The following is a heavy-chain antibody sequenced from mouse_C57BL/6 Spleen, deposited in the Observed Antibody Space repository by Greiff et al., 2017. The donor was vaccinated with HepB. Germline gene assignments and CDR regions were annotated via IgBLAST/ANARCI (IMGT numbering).Heavy chain of an antibody. V-gene: IGHV5-9-1*02. CDR2: ISSGGDYI. D-gene: IGHD4-1*01. Sequence: EVQGVESGEGLVKPGGSLKLSCAASGFTFSSYAMSWVRQTPEKRLEWVAYISSGGDYIYYADTVKGRFTISRDNARNTLYLQMSSLKSEDTAMYYCTLLTGTRYWYFDVWGTGTTVTVSS. CDR3: TLLTGTRYWYFDV. J-gene: IGHJ1*03. CDR1: GFTFSSYA.